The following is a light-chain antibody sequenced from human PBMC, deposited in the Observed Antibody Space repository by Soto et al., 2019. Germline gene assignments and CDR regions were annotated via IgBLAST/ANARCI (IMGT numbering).Light chain of an antibody. Sequence: QSALTQPASVSGSPGQSITISCTGTSSDVGGYNYVSWYQQHPGKAPKLMIYDVSDRPSGVSNRFSGSKSDNTASLTISGLQDEDEADYYCGSYTSSSTLVFGGGTKLTVL. J-gene: IGLJ2*01. CDR1: SSDVGGYNY. V-gene: IGLV2-14*01. CDR2: DVS. CDR3: GSYTSSSTLV.